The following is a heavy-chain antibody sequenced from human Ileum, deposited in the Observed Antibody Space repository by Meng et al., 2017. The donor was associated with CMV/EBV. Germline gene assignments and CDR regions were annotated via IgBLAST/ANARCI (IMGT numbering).Heavy chain of an antibody. CDR3: ARLKQLVRWYFDL. CDR2: IYYSGST. V-gene: IGHV4-31*02. CDR1: GGSITSGTYS. J-gene: IGHJ2*01. D-gene: IGHD6-6*01. Sequence: VSGGSITSGTYSWSWIRQHPGKGLEWIGYIYYSGSTYCNPSLKSRVTISVDTSNNQFSLKLSSVTAADTAVYYCARLKQLVRWYFDLWGRGTLVTVSS.